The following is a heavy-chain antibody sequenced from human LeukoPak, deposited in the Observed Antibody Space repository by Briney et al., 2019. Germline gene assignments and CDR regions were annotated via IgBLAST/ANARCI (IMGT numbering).Heavy chain of an antibody. V-gene: IGHV3-53*01. CDR1: GFTVSSNY. CDR3: ARRKVYYNYVDV. J-gene: IGHJ6*03. CDR2: IYSGGST. Sequence: GGSLKLSCAASGFTVSSNYMSWVRQAPGKGLEWVSVIYSGGSTYYADSVKGRFTISRDNSKNTLYLQMNSLRAEDTAVYYCARRKVYYNYVDVWGKGTTVTVSS.